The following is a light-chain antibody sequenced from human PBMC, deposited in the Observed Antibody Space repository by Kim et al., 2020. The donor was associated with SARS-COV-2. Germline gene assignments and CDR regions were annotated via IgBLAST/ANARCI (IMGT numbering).Light chain of an antibody. Sequence: EIVLTQSPATLSLSPGGRATLSCRASQSVSSSLAWYQHKPGQAPRLLIYDASNRATGIPARFSGSGSGTDFTLTINSVEPEDFAVYYCQQSNKWPPMYTFGQGTKLEI. CDR3: QQSNKWPPMYT. J-gene: IGKJ2*01. CDR1: QSVSSS. CDR2: DAS. V-gene: IGKV3-11*01.